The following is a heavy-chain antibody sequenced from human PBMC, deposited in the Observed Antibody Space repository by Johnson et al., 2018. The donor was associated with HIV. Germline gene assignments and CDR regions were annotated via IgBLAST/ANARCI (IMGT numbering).Heavy chain of an antibody. V-gene: IGHV3-13*01. Sequence: VQLVESGGGVVQPGGSLRLSCAASGFTFSNYDMYWVRQATGKGLEWVSGIGTAGDTYYADSLKGRFTIARDNSKNTLYLQMNSLRAEDTAVYYCAKGGSGTTRIRAQKGAFDIWGQGTMVTVSS. CDR2: IGTAGDT. J-gene: IGHJ3*02. CDR3: AKGGSGTTRIRAQKGAFDI. CDR1: GFTFSNYD. D-gene: IGHD6-19*01.